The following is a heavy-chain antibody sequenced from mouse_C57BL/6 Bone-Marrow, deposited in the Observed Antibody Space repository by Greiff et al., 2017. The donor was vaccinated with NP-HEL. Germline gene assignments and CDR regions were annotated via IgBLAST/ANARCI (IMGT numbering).Heavy chain of an antibody. D-gene: IGHD1-1*01. CDR3: TFYYGSSYALFAY. Sequence: VQLKQSGAELVRPGASVKLSCTASGFNIKDDYMHWVKQRPEQGLEWIGWIDPENGDTEYASKFQGKATITADTSSNTAYLQLSSLTSEDTAVYYCTFYYGSSYALFAYWGQGTLVTVSA. V-gene: IGHV14-4*01. J-gene: IGHJ3*01. CDR2: IDPENGDT. CDR1: GFNIKDDY.